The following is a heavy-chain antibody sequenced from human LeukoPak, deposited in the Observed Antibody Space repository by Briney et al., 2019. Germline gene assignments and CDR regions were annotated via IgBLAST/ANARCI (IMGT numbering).Heavy chain of an antibody. CDR1: GVALSSDY. D-gene: IGHD1-14*01. CDR2: VSYSGTT. CDR3: ARYIRGPDYYIDV. J-gene: IGHJ6*03. Sequence: SETLSLTCTASGVALSSDYWSWIRQPPGKGLEWIGYVSYSGTTNYNPSLSSRLTISLDTPKNRFSLNLYSVTAADTAIYFCARYIRGPDYYIDVWGKGTTVAVSS. V-gene: IGHV4-59*01.